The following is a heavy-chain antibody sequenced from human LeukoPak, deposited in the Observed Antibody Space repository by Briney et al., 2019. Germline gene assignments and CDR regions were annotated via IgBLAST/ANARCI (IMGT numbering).Heavy chain of an antibody. V-gene: IGHV1-46*01. CDR3: ARDRGFWEWFLDY. D-gene: IGHD3-3*01. Sequence: ASVKVSCKASGYTFISYYIQWVRQAPGQGLEWMGIINPSGGSTSYAQKFQGRVTMTRDTSTSTVYMELSSLRSEDTAVYYCARDRGFWEWFLDYWGQGTVVTVSS. J-gene: IGHJ4*02. CDR1: GYTFISYY. CDR2: INPSGGST.